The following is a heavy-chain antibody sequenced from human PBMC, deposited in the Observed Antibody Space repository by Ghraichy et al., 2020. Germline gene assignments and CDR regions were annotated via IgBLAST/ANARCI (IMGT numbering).Heavy chain of an antibody. D-gene: IGHD2-2*01. CDR2: ISSSRTYI. Sequence: GGSLRLSCAASGFTFSDYFMNWVRQAPGKGLEWISSISSSRTYIYYADSVRGRFTISRDDAQNSLYLEMNSLRAEDTAVYYCARDHCTSSSCLEGYYYGMDVWGNGTTVSVSS. V-gene: IGHV3-21*01. CDR1: GFTFSDYF. CDR3: ARDHCTSSSCLEGYYYGMDV. J-gene: IGHJ6*04.